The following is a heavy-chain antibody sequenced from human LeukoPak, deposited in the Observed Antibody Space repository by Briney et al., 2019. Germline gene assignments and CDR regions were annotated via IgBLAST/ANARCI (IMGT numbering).Heavy chain of an antibody. CDR1: GHSISSGYY. V-gene: IGHV4-38-2*01. CDR3: ARHRGDNSNPRYYFYYMDV. Sequence: SETLSLTCSVSGHSISSGYYWGWIRQPPGKGLEWIGIMYHRGSTYYNPSLKSRVTMSGDTSKNHFSLKLSSVIAADAAVYYCARHRGDNSNPRYYFYYMDVWGKGTTVTVSS. CDR2: MYHRGST. D-gene: IGHD4-11*01. J-gene: IGHJ6*03.